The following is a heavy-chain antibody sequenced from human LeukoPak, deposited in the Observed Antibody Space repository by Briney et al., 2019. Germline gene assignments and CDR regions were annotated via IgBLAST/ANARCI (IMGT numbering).Heavy chain of an antibody. Sequence: PGGSLRLSCAASGFTFSSYWMHWVRQAPGKGLVWVSRINSDGSSTSYADSVKGRFTISRDNAKNTLYLQMNSLRAEDTAVYYCARMSLNSHCSGGSCYQYYYGMDVWGQGTTVTVSS. CDR2: INSDGSST. CDR3: ARMSLNSHCSGGSCYQYYYGMDV. J-gene: IGHJ6*02. D-gene: IGHD2-15*01. CDR1: GFTFSSYW. V-gene: IGHV3-74*01.